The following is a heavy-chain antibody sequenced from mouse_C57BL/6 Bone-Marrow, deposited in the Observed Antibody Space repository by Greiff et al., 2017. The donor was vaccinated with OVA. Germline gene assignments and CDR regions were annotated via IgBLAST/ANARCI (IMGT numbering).Heavy chain of an antibody. J-gene: IGHJ1*03. CDR3: ERQDYGSSYDDGYWYFDV. V-gene: IGHV5-2*01. Sequence: EVKLMESGGGLVQPGESLKLSCESTEYEFPSHDMSWVRKTPEKRLELVAAINSDGGSTYYPDTMESRFIISRDNTKKTPYLQMSSLRSEDTALYYCERQDYGSSYDDGYWYFDVWGTGTTVTVSS. CDR1: EYEFPSHD. D-gene: IGHD1-1*01. CDR2: INSDGGST.